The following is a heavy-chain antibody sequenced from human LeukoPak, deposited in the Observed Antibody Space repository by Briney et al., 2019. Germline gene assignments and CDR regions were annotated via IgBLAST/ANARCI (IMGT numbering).Heavy chain of an antibody. J-gene: IGHJ4*02. CDR2: ISAHSGNT. V-gene: IGHV1-18*01. Sequence: ASVKVSCEASGYTFTSYGISWVRQAPGQGLEWIGGISAHSGNTSYAQTLQGRFTMSRDTAKSTVYVELRSLRSDDTAVYYCAKVHQYDFWSGYYDYWGRGTLVTVSS. CDR3: AKVHQYDFWSGYYDY. CDR1: GYTFTSYG. D-gene: IGHD3/OR15-3a*01.